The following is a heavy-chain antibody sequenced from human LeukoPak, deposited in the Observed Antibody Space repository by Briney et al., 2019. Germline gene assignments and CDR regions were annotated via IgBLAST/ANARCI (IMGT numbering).Heavy chain of an antibody. CDR3: ARVRGDYDILTGYYYYYMDV. J-gene: IGHJ6*03. CDR2: IYYSGST. D-gene: IGHD3-9*01. CDR1: GGSISSHY. Sequence: SETLSLTCTVSGGSISSHYWSWIRQPPGKGLEWIGYIYYSGSTNYNPSLKSRVTISVDTSKNQFSLKLSSVTAAGTAVYYCARVRGDYDILTGYYYYYMDVWGKGTTVTVSS. V-gene: IGHV4-59*11.